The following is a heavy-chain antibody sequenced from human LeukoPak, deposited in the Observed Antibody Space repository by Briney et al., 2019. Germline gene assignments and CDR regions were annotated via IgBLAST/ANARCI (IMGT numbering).Heavy chain of an antibody. D-gene: IGHD3-10*01. CDR2: INSDGSST. J-gene: IGHJ4*02. V-gene: IGHV3-74*01. Sequence: GGSLRLSCAASGFTFSSYWMHWVRQAPGKGLVWVSRINSDGSSTSYADSVKGRFTISRDNAKNTLYLQMNSLRAEDTAVYYCARVGYYGSGSYYTPMYYWGRGTLVTVSS. CDR1: GFTFSSYW. CDR3: ARVGYYGSGSYYTPMYY.